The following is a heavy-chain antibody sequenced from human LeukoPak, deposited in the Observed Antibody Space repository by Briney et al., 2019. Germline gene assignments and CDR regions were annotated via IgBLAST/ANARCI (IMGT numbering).Heavy chain of an antibody. CDR3: AKVPMVRGIIPQNFDY. Sequence: GGSLRLSCAASGFIVSDSYMSWVRQAPGKGLEWVSALYSDGKTYYAGSVKGRFTISRDNSKNTVSLQMNSLRAEDTAIYYCAKVPMVRGIIPQNFDYWGQGTLVTVSS. V-gene: IGHV3-53*01. CDR1: GFIVSDSY. CDR2: LYSDGKT. D-gene: IGHD3-10*01. J-gene: IGHJ4*02.